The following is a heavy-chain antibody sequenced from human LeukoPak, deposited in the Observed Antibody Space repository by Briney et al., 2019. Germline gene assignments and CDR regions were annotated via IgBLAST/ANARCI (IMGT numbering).Heavy chain of an antibody. J-gene: IGHJ4*02. CDR3: AKGPGVSVSGVFVY. CDR1: GFTFSSYA. D-gene: IGHD3-10*01. Sequence: GGSLRLSCAASGFTFSSYAMSWVRQAPGKGLERVSAISGSGGSRSYADSVKGRFTISRDNSKNTLYLQMNSMRAEDTAVYYCAKGPGVSVSGVFVYWGQGTLVTVSS. V-gene: IGHV3-23*01. CDR2: ISGSGGSR.